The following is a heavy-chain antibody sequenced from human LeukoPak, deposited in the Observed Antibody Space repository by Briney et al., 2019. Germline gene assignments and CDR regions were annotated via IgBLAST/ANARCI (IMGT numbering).Heavy chain of an antibody. CDR3: AKAEGSSSPFNYYYYYMDV. D-gene: IGHD6-6*01. CDR1: GFTFSSYS. V-gene: IGHV3-21*04. Sequence: PGGSLRLSCAPSGFTFSSYSMNWVRQAPGKGLEWVSSISSSSSYKYYADSVKGRFTISRDNAKSSLYLQMNSLRAEDTALYYCAKAEGSSSPFNYYYYYMDVWGKGTTVTVSS. CDR2: ISSSSSYK. J-gene: IGHJ6*03.